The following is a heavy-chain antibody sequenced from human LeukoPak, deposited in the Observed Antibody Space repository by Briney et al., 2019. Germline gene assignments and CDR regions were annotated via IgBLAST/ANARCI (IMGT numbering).Heavy chain of an antibody. D-gene: IGHD1-14*01. Sequence: GGSLRLSCVASGFTFSSYWMHWVRQDPRKGLVWVSRISGDGRNINYADSVRGRFTISRDNAKNSLYLQMNSLRAEDTAVYYCARGRTLGGMDVWGQGTTVTVSS. CDR1: GFTFSSYW. CDR2: ISGDGRNI. V-gene: IGHV3-74*01. J-gene: IGHJ6*02. CDR3: ARGRTLGGMDV.